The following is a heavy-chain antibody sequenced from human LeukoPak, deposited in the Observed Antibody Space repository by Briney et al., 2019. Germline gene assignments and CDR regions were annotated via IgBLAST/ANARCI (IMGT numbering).Heavy chain of an antibody. D-gene: IGHD2-2*01. Sequence: GGSLRLSCAASGFAFSSDAMTWVRQTPGKGLEWVSTIDISGDVTNYADSVKGRFTISRDNAKNSLYLQMNSLRAEDTAVYYCASGAPRDRYCSSTSCPAPWGQGTLVTVSS. CDR2: IDISGDVT. J-gene: IGHJ5*02. CDR3: ASGAPRDRYCSSTSCPAP. CDR1: GFAFSSDA. V-gene: IGHV3-23*01.